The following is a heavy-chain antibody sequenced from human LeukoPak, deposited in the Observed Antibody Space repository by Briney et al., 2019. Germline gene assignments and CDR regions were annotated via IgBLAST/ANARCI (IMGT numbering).Heavy chain of an antibody. J-gene: IGHJ3*02. V-gene: IGHV1-2*02. CDR2: INPNSGGT. CDR3: ASAGAIAARKYAFDI. CDR1: GYTFTDYY. Sequence: VASVKVSCKASGYTFTDYYIHWVRQAPGQGLEWMGWINPNSGGTNYAQKFQGRVTMTTDTSTSTAYMELRSLRSDDTAVYYCASAGAIAARKYAFDIWGQGTMVTVSS. D-gene: IGHD6-6*01.